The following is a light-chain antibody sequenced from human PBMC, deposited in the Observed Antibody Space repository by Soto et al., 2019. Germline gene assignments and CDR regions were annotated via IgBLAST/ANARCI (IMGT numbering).Light chain of an antibody. Sequence: EIVMTQSPATLSVSSGETASLSCRASQSAGNFLAWYQQKPGQAPRLLIYCISTRATGIPARFSGSGSGTEFTLTINSLQSEDSAVYYCQQHNQWPITFGQGTRLEIK. CDR3: QQHNQWPIT. CDR1: QSAGNF. V-gene: IGKV3D-15*01. CDR2: CIS. J-gene: IGKJ5*01.